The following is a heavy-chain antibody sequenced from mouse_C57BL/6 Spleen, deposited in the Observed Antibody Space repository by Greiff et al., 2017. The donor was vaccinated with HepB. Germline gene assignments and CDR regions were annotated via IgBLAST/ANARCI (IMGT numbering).Heavy chain of an antibody. D-gene: IGHD2-4*01. CDR3: ARHHYDYDDY. V-gene: IGHV5-6*01. Sequence: VQLKQSGGDLVKPGGSLKLSCAASGFTFSSYGLSWVRQTPDKRLEWVATISSGGSYTYYPDSVKGRFTISRDNAKNTLYLQMCSLKSEDTAMYYCARHHYDYDDYWGQGTTLTVSS. J-gene: IGHJ2*01. CDR1: GFTFSSYG. CDR2: ISSGGSYT.